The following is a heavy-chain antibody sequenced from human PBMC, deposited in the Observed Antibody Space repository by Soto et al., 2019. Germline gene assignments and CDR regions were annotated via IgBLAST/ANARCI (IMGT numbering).Heavy chain of an antibody. V-gene: IGHV4-59*01. Sequence: QVQLQESGPGLVKPSETLSLTCTVSGGSISSYYWSWIRQPPGKGLEWIGYIYYSGSTNYNPSLKSRVTISVDTSKNQFSLKLSSVTSADTVVYYCPRDRHPEYSSSPYYFDYWGQETLVTVSS. D-gene: IGHD6-6*01. CDR2: IYYSGST. CDR3: PRDRHPEYSSSPYYFDY. J-gene: IGHJ4*02. CDR1: GGSISSYY.